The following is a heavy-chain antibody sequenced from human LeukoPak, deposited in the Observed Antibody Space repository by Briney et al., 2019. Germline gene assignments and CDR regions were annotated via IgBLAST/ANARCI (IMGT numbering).Heavy chain of an antibody. D-gene: IGHD2-15*01. CDR3: AAPGCSGGSCSTWGFDY. CDR1: GFTFSSYG. V-gene: IGHV3-30*02. CDR2: IRYDGSNK. J-gene: IGHJ4*02. Sequence: GGSLRLSCAASGFTFSSYGMHWVRQAPGKGLEWVAFIRYDGSNKYYADSVKGRFTISRDNSKNTLYLQMNSLRAEDTAVYYCAAPGCSGGSCSTWGFDYWGQGTLVTVSS.